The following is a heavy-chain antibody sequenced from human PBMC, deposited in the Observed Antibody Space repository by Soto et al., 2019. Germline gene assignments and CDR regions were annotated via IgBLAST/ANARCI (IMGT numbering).Heavy chain of an antibody. J-gene: IGHJ4*02. D-gene: IGHD3-10*01. Sequence: LRLSCTVSGVTFSNYAMNWVRQAPGRGLEWVSSLSGSGGTTYYADSVKGRFIISRDNSKNTLYLLMNSLRAEDTALYYCAKQRADYGSGADTFYFDSWGQGALVTVSS. CDR2: LSGSGGTT. CDR1: GVTFSNYA. CDR3: AKQRADYGSGADTFYFDS. V-gene: IGHV3-23*01.